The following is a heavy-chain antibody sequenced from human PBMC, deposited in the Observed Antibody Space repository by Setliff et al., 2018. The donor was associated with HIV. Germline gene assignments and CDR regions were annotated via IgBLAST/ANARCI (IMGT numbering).Heavy chain of an antibody. Sequence: SETLSLTCTVSGGSISSHFWSWIRQPPGKGLEWIGSIYYSGSTNYNPSLKSRVTMSVDASKNQFSLILSSVTAADTAVYYCAREVDYYDSSRYLLLYYFDSWGQGTLVTVSS. CDR2: IYYSGST. V-gene: IGHV4-59*11. D-gene: IGHD3-22*01. J-gene: IGHJ4*02. CDR3: AREVDYYDSSRYLLLYYFDS. CDR1: GGSISSHF.